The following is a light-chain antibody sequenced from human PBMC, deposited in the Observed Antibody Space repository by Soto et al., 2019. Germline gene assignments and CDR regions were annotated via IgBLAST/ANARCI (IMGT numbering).Light chain of an antibody. CDR1: RSVSSN. V-gene: IGKV3-15*01. CDR3: QQYQTWPPLT. J-gene: IGKJ4*01. Sequence: EIVMTQSPASLSVSPGERATLSCRASRSVSSNLAWYQRKPGQAPRLLIYGASTRATAIPARFSGSGSGTEFTLTISSLQSEDFAVYYCQQYQTWPPLTFGGGTKVEIK. CDR2: GAS.